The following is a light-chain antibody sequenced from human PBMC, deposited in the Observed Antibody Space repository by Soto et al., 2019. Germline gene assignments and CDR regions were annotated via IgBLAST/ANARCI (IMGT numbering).Light chain of an antibody. V-gene: IGLV2-14*01. CDR3: SSYTSSRTWV. CDR2: EVS. Sequence: QSALTQPASVSGSPGQSITISCTGTSSDVGGYNYVSWYQQHPGKAPKLMIYEVSNRPSGVSNRFSGSKSGNTAYLTISGLQAEDEADYYCSSYTSSRTWVFGGGTKVTVL. CDR1: SSDVGGYNY. J-gene: IGLJ3*02.